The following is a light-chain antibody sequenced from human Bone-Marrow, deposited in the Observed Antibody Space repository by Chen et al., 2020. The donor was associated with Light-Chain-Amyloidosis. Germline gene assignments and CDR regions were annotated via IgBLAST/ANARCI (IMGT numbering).Light chain of an antibody. CDR3: SSYTITNTLV. V-gene: IGLV2-14*01. CDR2: EVT. Sequence: QSALTQPASVSGSPGQSITISCTGTSSDVGGDNRVSWHQQHPDKAPKLMIYEVTNRPSWVPDRFSGSKSDNTASLTISGLQTEDEADYFCSSYTITNTLVFGSGTRVTVL. J-gene: IGLJ1*01. CDR1: SSDVGGDNR.